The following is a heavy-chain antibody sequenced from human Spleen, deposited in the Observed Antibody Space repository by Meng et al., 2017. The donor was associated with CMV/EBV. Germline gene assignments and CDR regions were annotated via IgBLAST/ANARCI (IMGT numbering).Heavy chain of an antibody. V-gene: IGHV3-21*01. J-gene: IGHJ3*01. D-gene: IGHD3-22*01. CDR1: GFTFSSYY. CDR2: ISSSSSYI. Sequence: GESLKISCAASGFTFSSYYMNWVRQAPGKGLEWVSSISSSSSYIYYADSVKGRFTISRDNAKNSLYLQMNSLRAEDTAVYYCARDRRLEAFDFWGQGTMVTVSS. CDR3: ARDRRLEAFDF.